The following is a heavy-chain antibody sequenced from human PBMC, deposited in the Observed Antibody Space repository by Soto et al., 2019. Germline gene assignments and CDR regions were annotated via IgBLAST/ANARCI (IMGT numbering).Heavy chain of an antibody. CDR1: GFTFSSYA. Sequence: QVQLVESGGGVVQPGRSLRLSCAASGFTFSSYAMHWVRQAPGKGLEWVAVISYDGSNKYYADSVKGQFTISRDNSKNTLYLQMNSLRAEDTAVYYCARSRIYYDSSGSSDYWGQGTLVTVSS. D-gene: IGHD3-22*01. J-gene: IGHJ4*02. CDR2: ISYDGSNK. V-gene: IGHV3-30-3*01. CDR3: ARSRIYYDSSGSSDY.